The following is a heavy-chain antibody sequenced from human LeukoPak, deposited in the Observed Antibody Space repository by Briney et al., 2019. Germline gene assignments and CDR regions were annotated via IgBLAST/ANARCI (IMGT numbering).Heavy chain of an antibody. CDR3: ARDPGYCSGGSCRVGY. J-gene: IGHJ4*02. Sequence: ASVKVSCKAFGYTFTNFGIAWVRQAPGQGLEWLGWISGYDDNIKYSQKVQGRVTMTVEKSTSTAYMELRSLTSDDTAVYYCARDPGYCSGGSCRVGYWGQGSLIIVSS. V-gene: IGHV1-18*01. CDR1: GYTFTNFG. D-gene: IGHD2-15*01. CDR2: ISGYDDNI.